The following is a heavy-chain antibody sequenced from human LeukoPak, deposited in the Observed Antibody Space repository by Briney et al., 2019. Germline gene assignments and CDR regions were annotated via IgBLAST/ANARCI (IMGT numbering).Heavy chain of an antibody. J-gene: IGHJ4*02. D-gene: IGHD3-16*01. CDR2: ISSSSSYI. Sequence: GGSLRLSCAASGFTFSSYGMNRVRQAPGKGLEWVSFISSSSSYIYYADSVKGRFTISRDNAKNSLYLQMNSLRAEDTAVYYCARVGAYRSVGFDYWGQGTLVTVSS. CDR1: GFTFSSYG. CDR3: ARVGAYRSVGFDY. V-gene: IGHV3-21*06.